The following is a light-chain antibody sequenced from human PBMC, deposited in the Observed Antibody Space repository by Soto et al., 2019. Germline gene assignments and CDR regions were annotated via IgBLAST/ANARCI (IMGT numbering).Light chain of an antibody. CDR3: QQYNNCRPGT. Sequence: EIVMTQSPATLSVSPGERATLSCRASQSVSSNLAWYQQKPGQAPRLLIYGASTRATGIPARFSGGGSGTEFTITISSLQSEDFAVYYCQQYNNCRPGTFGQGTKVEIK. V-gene: IGKV3-15*01. CDR1: QSVSSN. CDR2: GAS. J-gene: IGKJ1*01.